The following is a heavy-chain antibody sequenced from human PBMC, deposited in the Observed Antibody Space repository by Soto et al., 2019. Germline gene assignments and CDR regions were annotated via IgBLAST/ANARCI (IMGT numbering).Heavy chain of an antibody. V-gene: IGHV3-15*07. Sequence: GGSLRLSCAASGFTFSNAWMNWVRQAPGKGLEWVGRIKSKTDGGTTDYAAPVKGRFTISRDDSKNTLYLQMNSLKTEDTAVYYCTTESLVVVPAARCSGFDYWGQGTLVTVSS. J-gene: IGHJ4*02. CDR1: GFTFSNAW. CDR2: IKSKTDGGTT. D-gene: IGHD2-2*01. CDR3: TTESLVVVPAARCSGFDY.